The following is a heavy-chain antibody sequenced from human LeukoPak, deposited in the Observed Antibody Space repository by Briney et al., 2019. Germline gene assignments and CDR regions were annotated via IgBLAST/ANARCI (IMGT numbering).Heavy chain of an antibody. D-gene: IGHD6-13*01. CDR3: ATAAAGTSLRDNWFDP. V-gene: IGHV1-24*01. CDR2: FDPEDGET. Sequence: ASVKVSCKVSGYTLTELSMHWVRQAPGKGLEWMGGFDPEDGETTYAQKFQGRVTMTEDTSTDTAYMELSSLRSEDTAVYYCATAAAGTSLRDNWFDPWGQGTLVTVSS. CDR1: GYTLTELS. J-gene: IGHJ5*02.